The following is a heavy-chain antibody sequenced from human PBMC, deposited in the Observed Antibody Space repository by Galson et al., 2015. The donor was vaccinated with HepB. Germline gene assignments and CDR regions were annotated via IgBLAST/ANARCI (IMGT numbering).Heavy chain of an antibody. V-gene: IGHV3-21*01. D-gene: IGHD3-3*01. CDR3: ASLDFWSGYSPSY. CDR1: GFTFSSYS. Sequence: SLRLSCAASGFTFSSYSMNWVRQAPGKGLEWVSSISSSSSYIYYADSVKGRFTISRDNAKNSLYLQMNSLRAEDTAVYYCASLDFWSGYSPSYWGQGTLVTVSS. J-gene: IGHJ4*02. CDR2: ISSSSSYI.